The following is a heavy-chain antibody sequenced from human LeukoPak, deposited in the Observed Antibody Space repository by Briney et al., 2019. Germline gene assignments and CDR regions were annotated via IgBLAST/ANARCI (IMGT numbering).Heavy chain of an antibody. D-gene: IGHD2-21*01. CDR3: ASRPFPAKRWFDP. Sequence: SETLSLTCAVYGGSFSGCYWSWIRQPPGKGLEWIGEINHSGSTNYNPSLKSRVTISVDTSKNQFSLKLSSVTAADTAVYYCASRPFPAKRWFDPWGQGTLVTVSS. CDR2: INHSGST. V-gene: IGHV4-34*01. J-gene: IGHJ5*02. CDR1: GGSFSGCY.